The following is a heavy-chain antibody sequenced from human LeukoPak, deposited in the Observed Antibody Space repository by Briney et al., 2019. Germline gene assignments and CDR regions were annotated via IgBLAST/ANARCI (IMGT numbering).Heavy chain of an antibody. Sequence: ASVKVSCKASGYTFTGHYMHWLRQNPEQGLECMGWINPNNGGTNYAQKFQGRVSVTRDTSISTAYMELSRLRSDDTAVYYCAREIRKGQWPVFALNYWGQGTLVTVSS. CDR1: GYTFTGHY. CDR3: AREIRKGQWPVFALNY. V-gene: IGHV1-2*02. D-gene: IGHD6-19*01. J-gene: IGHJ4*02. CDR2: INPNNGGT.